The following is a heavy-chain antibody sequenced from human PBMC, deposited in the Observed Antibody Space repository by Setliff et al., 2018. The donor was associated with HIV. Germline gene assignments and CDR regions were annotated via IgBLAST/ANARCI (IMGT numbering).Heavy chain of an antibody. CDR1: GGSISSGSHY. CDR2: IHTRGST. D-gene: IGHD3-22*01. Sequence: NPSETLSLTCTVSGGSISSGSHYWSWIRQPAGKGLEWIGRIHTRGSTDYNPSLQSRVTISVDKSKSQFSLKLNSVTAADTAVYYCGGNGYYSIDYWGQGTQVTVSS. CDR3: GGNGYYSIDY. V-gene: IGHV4-61*02. J-gene: IGHJ4*02.